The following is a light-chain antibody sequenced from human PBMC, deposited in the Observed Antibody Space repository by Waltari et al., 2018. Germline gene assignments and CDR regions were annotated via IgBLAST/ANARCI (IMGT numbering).Light chain of an antibody. Sequence: EIVMTQSPVSLSLSPGERATLSCRASQSVTINLAWYQQKPGQAPRLLIYGASTRAAGIPVRFSGSGSGTEFTLTVSGLQSEDFAIYYCQQYNDWPPWTFGQGTKVEIK. J-gene: IGKJ1*01. CDR2: GAS. CDR1: QSVTIN. CDR3: QQYNDWPPWT. V-gene: IGKV3-15*01.